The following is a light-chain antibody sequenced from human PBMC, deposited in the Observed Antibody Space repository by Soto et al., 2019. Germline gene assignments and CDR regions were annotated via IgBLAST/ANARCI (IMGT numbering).Light chain of an antibody. Sequence: EIVLTQSPGTLSLSPGERATLSCRASQSVSSSYLAWYQQKPGQAPRLLIYGASSRATGIPDRFSGSGSGTDFTLTISRLEPEDFAVYICQQYGTSPLTFGPGTKVDIK. V-gene: IGKV3-20*01. CDR2: GAS. CDR3: QQYGTSPLT. CDR1: QSVSSSY. J-gene: IGKJ3*01.